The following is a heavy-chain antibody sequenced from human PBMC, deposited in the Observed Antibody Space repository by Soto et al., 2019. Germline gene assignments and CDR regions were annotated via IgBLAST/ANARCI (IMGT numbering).Heavy chain of an antibody. V-gene: IGHV3-23*01. CDR3: AKDRYCSGGSCWDRAFDI. CDR1: GFSVSSFA. J-gene: IGHJ3*02. D-gene: IGHD2-15*01. Sequence: CIRLACASCGFSVSSFAMNWVRQAPGKGLEWVSAISVSGDTTTYADSVKGRFTISRDNSKNTLYLQMNSLRAEDTAVYYCAKDRYCSGGSCWDRAFDIWGQGTMVTVSS. CDR2: ISVSGDTT.